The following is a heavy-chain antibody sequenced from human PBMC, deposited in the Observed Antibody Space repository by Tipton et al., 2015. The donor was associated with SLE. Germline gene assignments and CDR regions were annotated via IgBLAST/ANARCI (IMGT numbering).Heavy chain of an antibody. J-gene: IGHJ6*03. Sequence: TLSLTCTVSDAYLSRDPYFWTWVRQHPGKGLEWIGYISYIGSTYSNQSLKSRVAISMDTSKNQFSLRLSSVTAADTAVYYCASGSGYPYFYYMGVWGKGTTVTVSS. CDR1: DAYLSRDPYF. V-gene: IGHV4-31*03. CDR3: ASGSGYPYFYYMGV. CDR2: ISYIGST. D-gene: IGHD3-3*01.